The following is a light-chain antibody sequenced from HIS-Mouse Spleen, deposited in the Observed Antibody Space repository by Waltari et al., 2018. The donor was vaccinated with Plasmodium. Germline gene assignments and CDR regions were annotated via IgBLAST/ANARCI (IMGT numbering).Light chain of an antibody. CDR3: QQYNNWPPYT. CDR2: GAS. Sequence: EIVMTHSPATLSVSPGERATLSCRASQSVSSNLAWYQQKPVQHPRLLIYGASTRATGTPARFSGSGSGTEFTLTISSMQSEDFAVYYCQQYNNWPPYTFGQGTKLEIK. V-gene: IGKV3-15*01. J-gene: IGKJ2*01. CDR1: QSVSSN.